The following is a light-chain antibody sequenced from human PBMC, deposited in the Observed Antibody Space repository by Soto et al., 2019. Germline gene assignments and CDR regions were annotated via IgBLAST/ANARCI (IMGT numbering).Light chain of an antibody. V-gene: IGKV1-5*01. Sequence: VQMTQSPSTLSASVGDRVTIPCRASQSISSWLAWYQQKPGKAPKLLIYDASSLESGVPSRFSGSGSGTEFTLTISSLQPDDFATYYCQQYNSYPKTFGQGTKVDIK. CDR1: QSISSW. CDR3: QQYNSYPKT. CDR2: DAS. J-gene: IGKJ1*01.